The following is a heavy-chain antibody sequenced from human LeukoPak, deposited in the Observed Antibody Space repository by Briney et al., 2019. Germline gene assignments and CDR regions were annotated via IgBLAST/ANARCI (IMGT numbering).Heavy chain of an antibody. CDR2: IKEDGSEK. J-gene: IGHJ4*02. Sequence: GGSLSLSCAASGFTFSNYWMSWVRQAPGKGLEWVANIKEDGSEKYYVDSVKGRFTISRDNARNSLYLQMSSLRAEDTAVYYCASGRQLGYWGQGTLVTVSS. V-gene: IGHV3-7*01. CDR3: ASGRQLGY. CDR1: GFTFSNYW. D-gene: IGHD6-13*01.